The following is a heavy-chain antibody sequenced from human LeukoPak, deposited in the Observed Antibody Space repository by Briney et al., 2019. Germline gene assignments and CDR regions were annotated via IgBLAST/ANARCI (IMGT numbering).Heavy chain of an antibody. CDR3: ARDPTNSRNWFDP. Sequence: ASVKVSCKESGYTFTRYYIHWVRQAPGQGLEWMGIINPSGGSTNHAQKFQGRVTMTRDTSTSTVYMELSSLRSEDTAIYYCARDPTNSRNWFDPWGQGTLVTVSS. CDR1: GYTFTRYY. V-gene: IGHV1-46*01. D-gene: IGHD4-23*01. J-gene: IGHJ5*02. CDR2: INPSGGST.